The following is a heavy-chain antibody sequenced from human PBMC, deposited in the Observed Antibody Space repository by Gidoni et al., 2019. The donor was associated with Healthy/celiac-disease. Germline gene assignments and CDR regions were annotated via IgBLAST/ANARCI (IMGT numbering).Heavy chain of an antibody. Sequence: QVQLVQSGAEVKKPGASVKVSCKASGYTFTGYYIHWVRQAPGQGLEWMGWINPNSGGTNYAQKFQGWVTMTRDTSISTAYMELSRLRSDDTAVYYCATNRAPGYYYGMDVWGQGTTVTVSS. D-gene: IGHD2-8*01. CDR1: GYTFTGYY. V-gene: IGHV1-2*04. J-gene: IGHJ6*02. CDR2: INPNSGGT. CDR3: ATNRAPGYYYGMDV.